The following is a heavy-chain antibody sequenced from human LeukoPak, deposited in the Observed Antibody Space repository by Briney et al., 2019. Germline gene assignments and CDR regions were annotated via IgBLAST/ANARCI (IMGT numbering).Heavy chain of an antibody. CDR3: ARGSGSPDY. CDR1: GFIVSDNY. J-gene: IGHJ4*02. CDR2: IYSGGNT. V-gene: IGHV3-53*01. D-gene: IGHD1-26*01. Sequence: GGSLRLSCAASGFIVSDNYMSWVRQAPGKGLEWVSVIYSGGNTYYADSVKGRFTISRDNAKNSLYLQMNSLRAEDTAVYYCARGSGSPDYWGQGTLVTVSS.